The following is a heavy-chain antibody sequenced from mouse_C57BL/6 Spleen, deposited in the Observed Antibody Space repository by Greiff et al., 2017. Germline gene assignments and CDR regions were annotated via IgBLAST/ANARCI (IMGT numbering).Heavy chain of an antibody. CDR3: ARFGNLDASDY. CDR1: GYSFTGYY. CDR2: INPRTGGT. V-gene: IGHV1-42*01. J-gene: IGHJ4*01. D-gene: IGHD2-1*01. Sequence: VHVKQSGPELVKPGASVKISCKASGYSFTGYYMNWVKQSPEKSLEWIGEINPRTGGTTYNQKFKAKATLTADKSSSTAYMQLKSLTSEDSAVYYYARFGNLDASDYWGQGTTVTVSS.